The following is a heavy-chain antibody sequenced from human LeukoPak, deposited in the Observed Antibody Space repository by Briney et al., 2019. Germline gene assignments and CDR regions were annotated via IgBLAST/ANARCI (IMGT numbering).Heavy chain of an antibody. Sequence: GGSLRLSCAASGFTFNRFWMHWVRQVPGKGLEWVSRINSDGSNTTYADSVRGRLTTSRDNAKDTVYLQMNSLRPDDTAVYYCTRDYGMAGSTNAFDIWGQGTMVTVSS. V-gene: IGHV3-74*03. CDR1: GFTFNRFW. CDR2: INSDGSNT. D-gene: IGHD5-24*01. J-gene: IGHJ3*02. CDR3: TRDYGMAGSTNAFDI.